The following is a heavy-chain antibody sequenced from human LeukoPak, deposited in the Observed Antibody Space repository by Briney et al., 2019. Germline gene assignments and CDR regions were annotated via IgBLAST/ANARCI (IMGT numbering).Heavy chain of an antibody. CDR1: GFTFSSYG. CDR2: IRYDGSNK. CDR3: AKESRDCSGGSCYGDY. J-gene: IGHJ4*02. V-gene: IGHV3-30*02. D-gene: IGHD2-15*01. Sequence: GGSLRLSCAASGFTFSSYGMHWVRQAPGKGLEWVAFIRYDGSNKYYADSVKGRFTISRDNSKNTLYPQMNSLRAEDTAVYYCAKESRDCSGGSCYGDYWGQGTLVTVSS.